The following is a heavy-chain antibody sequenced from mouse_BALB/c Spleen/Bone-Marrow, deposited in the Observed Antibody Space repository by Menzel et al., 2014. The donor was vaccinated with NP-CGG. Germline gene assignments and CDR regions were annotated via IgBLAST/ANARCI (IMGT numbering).Heavy chain of an antibody. J-gene: IGHJ2*01. CDR3: ASSPYGYFDY. CDR1: GFSFSSFG. Sequence: EVKLMESGGGLVQPGGSRKLSCAASGFSFSSFGMHWVRQAPEKGLEWVAYISSGSSTIYYADTVKGRLTISRDNPKNTLFLQMTSLRSEDTAMYYCASSPYGYFDYWGQGTTLTVSS. V-gene: IGHV5-17*02. D-gene: IGHD1-1*01. CDR2: ISSGSSTI.